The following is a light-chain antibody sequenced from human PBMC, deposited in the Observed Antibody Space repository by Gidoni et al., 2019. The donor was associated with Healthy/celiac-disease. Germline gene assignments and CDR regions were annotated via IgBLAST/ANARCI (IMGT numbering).Light chain of an antibody. CDR3: QQYYSTPPIT. CDR2: WAS. Sequence: DIVMTQSSDSLAVSLGERATINCKSRQSVLYSSNNKNYLAWYQQKPGQPPKLLIYWASTRESGVPDRFSGSGSGTDFTLTISSLQAEDVAVYYCQQYYSTPPITFGQGTRLEIK. CDR1: QSVLYSSNNKNY. V-gene: IGKV4-1*01. J-gene: IGKJ5*01.